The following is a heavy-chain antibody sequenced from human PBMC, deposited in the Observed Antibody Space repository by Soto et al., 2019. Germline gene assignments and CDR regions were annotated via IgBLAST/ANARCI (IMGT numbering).Heavy chain of an antibody. CDR1: GFTFSDYY. CDR2: ISSSSTYT. V-gene: IGHV3-11*06. J-gene: IGHJ3*02. D-gene: IGHD4-17*01. CDR3: ARVRGLLRSHDAFDI. Sequence: LRLSCAASGFTFSDYYINWIRQAPGKGLEWVSYISSSSTYTNYADSVKGRFTISRDNAKNSLFLQMNSLRAEDTAVYYCARVRGLLRSHDAFDIWGQGTMVTVSS.